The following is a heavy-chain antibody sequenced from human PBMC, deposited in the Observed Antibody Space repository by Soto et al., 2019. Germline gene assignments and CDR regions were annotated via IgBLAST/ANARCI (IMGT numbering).Heavy chain of an antibody. D-gene: IGHD3-22*01. CDR3: AKGRGGIPMIVVVITAFDY. V-gene: IGHV3-23*01. CDR2: ISGSGGST. Sequence: GGSLRLSCAASGFTFTRYSMNWVRQAPGKGLEWVSAISGSGGSTYYADSVKGRFTISRDNSKNTLYLQMNSLRAEDTAVYYCAKGRGGIPMIVVVITAFDYWGQGTLVTVSS. CDR1: GFTFTRYS. J-gene: IGHJ4*02.